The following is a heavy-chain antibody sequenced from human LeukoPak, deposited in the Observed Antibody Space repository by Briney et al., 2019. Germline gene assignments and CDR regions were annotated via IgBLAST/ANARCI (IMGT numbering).Heavy chain of an antibody. CDR2: INAGNGNT. CDR3: ARDRGSIAAAGTNDY. V-gene: IGHV1-3*01. J-gene: IGHJ4*02. Sequence: GASVKVSCKASGYTFTSYAMHWVRQAPGQRLEWMGWINAGNGNTKYSQKFQGRVTITRDTSASTAYMELSSLRSEDTAVYYCARDRGSIAAAGTNDYWGQGTLVTVSS. CDR1: GYTFTSYA. D-gene: IGHD6-13*01.